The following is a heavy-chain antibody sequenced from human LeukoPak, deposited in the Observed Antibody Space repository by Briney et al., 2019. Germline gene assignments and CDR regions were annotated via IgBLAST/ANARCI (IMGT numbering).Heavy chain of an antibody. CDR3: ARVVLFYGRYYFDY. V-gene: IGHV3-74*01. CDR2: IDSDGSST. D-gene: IGHD4-17*01. CDR1: GFTFSSYW. Sequence: PGGSLRLSCAASGFTFSSYWMHWVRQVPGKGLVRVSRIDSDGSSTTYADSVKGRFTISRDNAKKRLYLQMNSLRAEDTAVYHCARVVLFYGRYYFDYWGQGTLVTVSS. J-gene: IGHJ4*02.